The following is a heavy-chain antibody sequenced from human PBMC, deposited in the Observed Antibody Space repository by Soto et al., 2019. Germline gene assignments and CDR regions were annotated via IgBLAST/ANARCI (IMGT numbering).Heavy chain of an antibody. CDR1: GFTFSSYA. D-gene: IGHD3-3*01. J-gene: IGHJ6*02. CDR2: ISYDGSNK. V-gene: IGHV3-30-3*01. CDR3: ARESSFWSTIFGVVIGSPDYGMDV. Sequence: PGGSLRLSCAASGFTFSSYAMHWVRQAPGKGLEWVAVISYDGSNKYYADSVKGRFTISRDNSKNTLYLQMNSLRAEDTAVYYCARESSFWSTIFGVVIGSPDYGMDVWGQGTTVTVSS.